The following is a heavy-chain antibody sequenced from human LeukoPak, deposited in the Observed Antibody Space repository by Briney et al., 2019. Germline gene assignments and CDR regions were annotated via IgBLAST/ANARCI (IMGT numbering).Heavy chain of an antibody. Sequence: GGSLRLSCAASGFTFSTYWMGWVRQTPGKGLEWVANIKPDGGEKYYVDSVKGRFTISRDSAKNSLYLQMNSLRVEDTAVYYCARDIVGGSSPKFDYWGQGTLVTVSS. J-gene: IGHJ4*02. D-gene: IGHD2-15*01. V-gene: IGHV3-7*01. CDR3: ARDIVGGSSPKFDY. CDR2: IKPDGGEK. CDR1: GFTFSTYW.